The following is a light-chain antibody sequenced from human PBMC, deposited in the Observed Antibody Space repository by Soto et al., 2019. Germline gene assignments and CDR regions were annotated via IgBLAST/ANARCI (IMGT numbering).Light chain of an antibody. V-gene: IGKV2-24*01. CDR2: KTS. Sequence: DIVMTQTPLSSPVTLGQPASISCRSSQSLLDSDGDTYLSWLQQRPGQPPRLLIYKTSSRFSGVPDRFSDSGAGTDFTLKISRVEVEDVGVYYCMQATQFPHTFGQGTKLEI. CDR1: QSLLDSDGDTY. CDR3: MQATQFPHT. J-gene: IGKJ2*01.